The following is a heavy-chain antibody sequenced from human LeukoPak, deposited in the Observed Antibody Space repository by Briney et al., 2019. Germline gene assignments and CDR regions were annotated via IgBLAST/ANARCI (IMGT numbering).Heavy chain of an antibody. CDR2: INYRGTT. Sequence: SETLFLTCTVSGGSISTYYWSWIRQPPGKGLEYIGYINYRGTTDSNPSLKSRVTISVDTPKNQFSLQLSSVTAADTAVYYCARGRWFGELDPFDPWGQGILVTVSS. CDR1: GGSISTYY. J-gene: IGHJ5*02. CDR3: ARGRWFGELDPFDP. V-gene: IGHV4-59*12. D-gene: IGHD3-10*01.